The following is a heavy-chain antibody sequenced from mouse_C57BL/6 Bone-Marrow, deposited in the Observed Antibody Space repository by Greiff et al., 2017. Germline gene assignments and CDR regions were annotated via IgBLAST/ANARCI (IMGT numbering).Heavy chain of an antibody. CDR1: GYTFTSYD. CDR3: ARRGDSNYGYYAMDY. CDR2: IYPRDGST. V-gene: IGHV1-85*01. D-gene: IGHD2-5*01. J-gene: IGHJ4*01. Sequence: QVQLKESGPELVKPGASVKLSCKASGYTFTSYDINWVKQRPGQGLEWIGWIYPRDGSTKYNEKFKGKATLTVDTSSSTAYMELHSLTSEDSAVYFCARRGDSNYGYYAMDYWGQGTSVTVSS.